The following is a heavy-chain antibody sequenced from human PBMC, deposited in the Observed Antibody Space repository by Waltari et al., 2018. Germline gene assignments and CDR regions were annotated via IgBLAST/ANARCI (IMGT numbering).Heavy chain of an antibody. CDR2: INPNSGGT. D-gene: IGHD3-10*01. CDR1: GYTFTGYY. Sequence: QVQLVQSGAEVKKPGASVKVSCKASGYTFTGYYMHWVRQAPGQGLEWMGWINPNSGGTNYAQKFQGRVTMTRDTSISKAYMELSRLRSDDTAVYYCARDWEAMVRGVIYYFDYWGQGTLVTVSS. V-gene: IGHV1-2*02. CDR3: ARDWEAMVRGVIYYFDY. J-gene: IGHJ4*02.